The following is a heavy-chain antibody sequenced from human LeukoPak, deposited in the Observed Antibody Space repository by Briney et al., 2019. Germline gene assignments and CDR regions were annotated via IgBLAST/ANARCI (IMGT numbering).Heavy chain of an antibody. J-gene: IGHJ4*02. D-gene: IGHD5-12*01. V-gene: IGHV2-5*02. CDR3: AHSGRWGYDYGY. CDR2: IYWDDDK. Sequence: SGPTLVKPTQTLTLTCTFSGISLSTSGVGVGWIRQPPGKALEWLALIYWDDDKRYSPSLKTRLTITKDASKNQVVLTMTNMDPVDTATYYCAHSGRWGYDYGYWGQGILVTVSS. CDR1: GISLSTSGVG.